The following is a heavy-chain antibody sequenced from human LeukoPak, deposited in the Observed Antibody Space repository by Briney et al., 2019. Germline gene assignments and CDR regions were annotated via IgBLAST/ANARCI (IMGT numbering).Heavy chain of an antibody. J-gene: IGHJ4*02. Sequence: GGSLRLSCAASGFTFSSYTMNCVRQALGQGLEWVSTISDPHSGSETHYADSVQGRFTISRDHSQNMVYLQMDSLRAEDTAVYYCTTRLRNHFDYWGQGTQVTVSS. V-gene: IGHV3-23*01. CDR1: GFTFSSYT. CDR2: ISDPHSGSET. CDR3: TTRLRNHFDY. D-gene: IGHD5-12*01.